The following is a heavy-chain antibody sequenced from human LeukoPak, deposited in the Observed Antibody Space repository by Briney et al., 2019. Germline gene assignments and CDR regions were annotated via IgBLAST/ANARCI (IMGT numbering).Heavy chain of an antibody. CDR2: ISSSSSYI. J-gene: IGHJ4*02. Sequence: TPGGSLRLSCAASGFTFSSYSMNRVRQAPGKGLEWVSSISSSSSYIYYADSVKGRFTISRDNAKNSLYLQMNSLRAEDTAVYYCARLAAALDYSGIDYWGQGTLVTVSS. CDR3: ARLAAALDYSGIDY. D-gene: IGHD6-13*01. CDR1: GFTFSSYS. V-gene: IGHV3-21*01.